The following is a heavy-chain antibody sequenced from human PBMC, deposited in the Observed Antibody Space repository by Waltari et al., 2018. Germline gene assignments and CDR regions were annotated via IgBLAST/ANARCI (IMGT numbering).Heavy chain of an antibody. CDR3: ARGNHLDF. CDR2: IKPNSGET. CDR1: GYSFSDYD. J-gene: IGHJ4*02. Sequence: QVQLVQSGAEVGKPGASVKVSCQATGYSFSDYDIYWVRQAPGQGLEWRAWIKPNSGETKHAQKFQGRVTLTRDTSISTAYMELPRMTVDDTAVYYCARGNHLDFWGQGTIVTVSS. V-gene: IGHV1-2*02.